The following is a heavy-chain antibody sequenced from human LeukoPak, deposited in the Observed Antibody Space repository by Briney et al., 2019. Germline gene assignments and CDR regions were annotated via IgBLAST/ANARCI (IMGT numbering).Heavy chain of an antibody. V-gene: IGHV7-4-1*02. CDR3: ARTYDSSGYPYFDY. D-gene: IGHD3-22*01. CDR1: GYTFTSYG. J-gene: IGHJ4*02. Sequence: ASVKVSCKASGYTFTSYGISWVRQAPGQGLEWMGWINTNTGNPTYAQGFTGRFVFSLDTSVSTAYLQISSLKAEDTAVYYCARTYDSSGYPYFDYWGQGTLVTVSS. CDR2: INTNTGNP.